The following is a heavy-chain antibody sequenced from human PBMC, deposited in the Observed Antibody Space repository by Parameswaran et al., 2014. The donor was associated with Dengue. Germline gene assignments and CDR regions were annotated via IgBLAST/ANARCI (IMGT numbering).Heavy chain of an antibody. Sequence: PGKGLEWVSGISGSAGSTYYADSVKGRFTISRDNSKNTLYLQMNSLRAEDTAVYYCAKRAPYGSGSLYNYGMDVWGQGTTVTVSS. CDR3: AKRAPYGSGSLYNYGMDV. D-gene: IGHD3-10*01. J-gene: IGHJ6*02. CDR2: ISGSAGST. V-gene: IGHV3-23*01.